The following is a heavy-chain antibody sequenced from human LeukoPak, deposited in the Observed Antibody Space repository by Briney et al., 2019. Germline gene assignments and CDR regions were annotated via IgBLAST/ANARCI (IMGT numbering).Heavy chain of an antibody. J-gene: IGHJ5*02. CDR3: AKGARGDTVTSIVGLNWFDP. Sequence: GGSLRLSCAASGFSFSTYWMSWVRQAPGKGLEWVAVISYDGSHKYYADSVKGRFSISRDNSKNTLYLQMNSLRADDTAVYYCAKGARGDTVTSIVGLNWFDPWGQGTLVTVSS. CDR2: ISYDGSHK. CDR1: GFSFSTYW. V-gene: IGHV3-30*18. D-gene: IGHD4-17*01.